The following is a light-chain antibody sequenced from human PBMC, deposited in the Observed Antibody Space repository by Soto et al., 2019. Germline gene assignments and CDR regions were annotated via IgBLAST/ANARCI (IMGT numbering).Light chain of an antibody. Sequence: EIVLTQSPGILSLSPGERATLSCRASQTVRSNLAWYQQKSGQAPRVLIHGASTRATGVPDRFSGSGSGTDFTLTISSLQSEDFAVYYCQQYNDWPRTFGQGTKVDIK. J-gene: IGKJ1*01. V-gene: IGKV3-15*01. CDR1: QTVRSN. CDR2: GAS. CDR3: QQYNDWPRT.